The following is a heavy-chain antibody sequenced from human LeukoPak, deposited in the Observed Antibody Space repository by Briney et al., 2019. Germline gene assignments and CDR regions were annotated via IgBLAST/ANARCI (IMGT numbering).Heavy chain of an antibody. V-gene: IGHV4-34*01. CDR1: GGSFSGYY. CDR3: ARDWYCYDSSGYLLGNAFDI. Sequence: SETLSLTCAVYGGSFSGYYWSWIRQPPGKGLEWIGEINHSGSTNYNPSLKSRVTISVDTSKNQFSLKLSSVTAADTAVYYCARDWYCYDSSGYLLGNAFDIWGQGTMVTVSS. J-gene: IGHJ3*02. D-gene: IGHD3-22*01. CDR2: INHSGST.